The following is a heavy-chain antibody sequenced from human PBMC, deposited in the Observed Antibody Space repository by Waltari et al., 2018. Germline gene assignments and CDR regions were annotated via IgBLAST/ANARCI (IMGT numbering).Heavy chain of an antibody. J-gene: IGHJ6*02. V-gene: IGHV4-4*02. CDR2: IYHSGRT. Sequence: QVQLQESGPGLVKPSGTLSLTCAVSGGSISSSNWWSWVRQPPGKGLEWVGEIYHSGRTNYNPSIKSRVTISVDTSKNQFSLKLSSVTAADTAVYYCARLPWKPWYSGYEGRVRKGMDVWGQGTTVTVSS. D-gene: IGHD5-12*01. CDR3: ARLPWKPWYSGYEGRVRKGMDV. CDR1: GGSISSSNW.